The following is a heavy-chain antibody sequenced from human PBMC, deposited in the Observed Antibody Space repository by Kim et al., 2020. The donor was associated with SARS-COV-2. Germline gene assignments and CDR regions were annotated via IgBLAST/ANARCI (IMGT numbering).Heavy chain of an antibody. Sequence: ASVKVSCKASGYTFTGYYMHWVRQAPGQGLEWMGWINPNSGGTNYAQKFQGRVTMTRDTSISTAYMELSRLRSDDTAVYYCARLRLKTQASDYWGQGTLVTVSS. CDR2: INPNSGGT. J-gene: IGHJ4*02. CDR1: GYTFTGYY. CDR3: ARLRLKTQASDY. V-gene: IGHV1-2*02. D-gene: IGHD4-17*01.